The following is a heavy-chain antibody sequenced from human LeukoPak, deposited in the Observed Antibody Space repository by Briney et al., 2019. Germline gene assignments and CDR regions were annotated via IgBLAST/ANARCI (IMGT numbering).Heavy chain of an antibody. J-gene: IGHJ4*02. CDR3: ARGDGYNYGYYFDY. Sequence: GGSLRLSCAASGFTFSSNYMSWVRQAPGKGLGWVSVIYTGVSTYYSDSVKGRFTISRHNCKNTLYLQMNSLRAEDTAVYYCARGDGYNYGYYFDYWGQGTLVTVSS. CDR2: IYTGVST. CDR1: GFTFSSNY. V-gene: IGHV3-53*04. D-gene: IGHD5-24*01.